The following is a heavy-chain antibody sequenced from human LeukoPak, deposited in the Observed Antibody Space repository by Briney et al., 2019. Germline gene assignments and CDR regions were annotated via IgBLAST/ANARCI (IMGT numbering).Heavy chain of an antibody. D-gene: IGHD2-15*01. CDR3: AKDRRMTFDY. CDR2: INSGGSST. CDR1: GFTFSSYW. V-gene: IGHV3-74*01. Sequence: GGSLRLSCAASGFTFSSYWMHWVRQAPGKGLVWVSRINSGGSSTYYADSVKGRFTISRDNSKNTLYLQMNSLRAEDTAVYYCAKDRRMTFDYWGQGTLVTVSS. J-gene: IGHJ4*02.